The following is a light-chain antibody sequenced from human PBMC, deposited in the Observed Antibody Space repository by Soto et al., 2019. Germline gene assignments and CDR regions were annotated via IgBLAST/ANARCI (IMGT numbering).Light chain of an antibody. CDR2: GAS. J-gene: IGKJ1*01. V-gene: IGKV3-15*01. CDR1: QSVSSN. Sequence: EIVMTQSPATLSASPGERATLSCRASQSVSSNLAWYQQKPGQAPRLLIYGASTRATGIPARFSGSGSGTEFTLTISSLQPDDFATYYCQQYNTYPWTFGQGTKVDI. CDR3: QQYNTYPWT.